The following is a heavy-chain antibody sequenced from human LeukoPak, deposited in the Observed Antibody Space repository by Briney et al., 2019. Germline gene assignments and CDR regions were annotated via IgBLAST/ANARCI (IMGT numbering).Heavy chain of an antibody. CDR2: IWHDGSNK. V-gene: IGHV3-33*01. J-gene: IGHJ4*02. D-gene: IGHD6-19*01. CDR3: ATSPAVADPFDY. CDR1: EFTFSNYG. Sequence: PGRSLRLSCTASEFTFSNYGMHWVRQAPGKGLEWVAVIWHDGSNKYYADPVKGRFTISRDNSKNTLYLQMNSLRAEDTAVYYCATSPAVADPFDYWGQGTLVTVSS.